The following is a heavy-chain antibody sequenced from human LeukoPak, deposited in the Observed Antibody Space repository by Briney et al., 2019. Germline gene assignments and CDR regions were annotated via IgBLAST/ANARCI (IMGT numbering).Heavy chain of an antibody. D-gene: IGHD6-13*01. J-gene: IGHJ2*01. V-gene: IGHV1-18*01. CDR3: VGQLVPGDFDL. CDR2: ISAYNGNT. Sequence: ASVKVSCKASGYTFTSYGISWVRQAPGQGLEWMGWISAYNGNTNYAQKLQGRVTMTTDTSTSTAYMELRSLRSDDTAVYYCVGQLVPGDFDLWGRGTLVTVSS. CDR1: GYTFTSYG.